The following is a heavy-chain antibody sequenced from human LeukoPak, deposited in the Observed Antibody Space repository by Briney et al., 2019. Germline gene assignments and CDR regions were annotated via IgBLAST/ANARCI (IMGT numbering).Heavy chain of an antibody. J-gene: IGHJ4*02. V-gene: IGHV4-39*01. CDR2: LYYSGST. CDR3: ARHGEFGDDLTY. CDR1: GGSLYNSNCY. D-gene: IGHD3-10*01. Sequence: SETLSLTCSVSGGSLYNSNCYWGWIRQTPGKGLEWIGSLYYSGSTYYNPSLKSRVTLSVDTSKDQFFLKLTSVTAADRAVYCCARHGEFGDDLTYWGQGILVTVS.